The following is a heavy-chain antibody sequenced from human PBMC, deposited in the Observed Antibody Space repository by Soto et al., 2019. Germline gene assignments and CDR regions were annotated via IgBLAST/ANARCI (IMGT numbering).Heavy chain of an antibody. J-gene: IGHJ4*02. CDR2: ISAHNGHT. CDR3: ARDGGRCPDH. CDR1: GYTFPSYG. D-gene: IGHD3-3*01. V-gene: IGHV1-18*01. Sequence: QVHLMQSGAEVKKPGASVKVSCKASGYTFPSYGISWILQAPGQGLVWMGWISAHNGHTKYTQNFQGRVTMTTDISTSTAHMELRGLRSDDTAVYYCARDGGRCPDHWGQGTLVTVSS.